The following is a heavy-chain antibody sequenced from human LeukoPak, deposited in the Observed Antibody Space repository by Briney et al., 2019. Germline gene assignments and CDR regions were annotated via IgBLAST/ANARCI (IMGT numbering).Heavy chain of an antibody. Sequence: GASVKVSCKASGYTFTSYYMHWVRQPPGQGLEWMGWINPNSGGTSYAQKFQGRVSMTRDTSISTAYMELSRLRSDDTAVYYCARGMSDGGDYAVDYWGQGTLVTVSS. D-gene: IGHD4-17*01. J-gene: IGHJ4*02. CDR3: ARGMSDGGDYAVDY. V-gene: IGHV1-2*02. CDR1: GYTFTSYY. CDR2: INPNSGGT.